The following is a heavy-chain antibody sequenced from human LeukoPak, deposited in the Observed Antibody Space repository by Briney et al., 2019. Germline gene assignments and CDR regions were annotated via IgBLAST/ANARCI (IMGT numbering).Heavy chain of an antibody. D-gene: IGHD3-9*01. CDR2: ISSSSSYI. V-gene: IGHV3-21*01. Sequence: TGGSLRLSCAASGSTFSSYAMNWVRQAPGKGLEWVSSISSSSSYIYYADSVKGRFTISRDNAKNSLYLQMNSLRAEDTAVYYCARQDDYDILTGNYYYYMDVWGKGTTVTVSS. J-gene: IGHJ6*03. CDR3: ARQDDYDILTGNYYYYMDV. CDR1: GSTFSSYA.